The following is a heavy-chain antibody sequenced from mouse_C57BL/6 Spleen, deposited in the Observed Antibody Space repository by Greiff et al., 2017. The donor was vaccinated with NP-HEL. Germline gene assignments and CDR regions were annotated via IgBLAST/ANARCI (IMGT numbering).Heavy chain of an antibody. Sequence: VQLQQPGTELVKPGASVKLSCKASGYTFTSYWMHWVKQRPGQGLEWIGNINPSNGGTKYNEKFKSKATLTVDKSSSTAYMQLSSLTSEDSAVYYCARGRCCGSNFIAYWGQGTLVTVSA. V-gene: IGHV1-53*01. CDR2: INPSNGGT. CDR1: GYTFTSYW. D-gene: IGHD1-1*01. J-gene: IGHJ3*01. CDR3: ARGRCCGSNFIAY.